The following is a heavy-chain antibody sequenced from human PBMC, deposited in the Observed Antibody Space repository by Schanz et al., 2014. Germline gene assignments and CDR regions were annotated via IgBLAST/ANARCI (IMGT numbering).Heavy chain of an antibody. Sequence: EVHLVESGGGLVQPGGSLRLSCAASGFTFSSYAMSWVRQAPGKGLEWISYITYNGGTIYYADSVKGRFTISRDNAKNSLYLQMNSQRAEDTAVYYCARDHTTESYYSAGPPIDYWGQGTLLTVSS. CDR1: GFTFSSYA. J-gene: IGHJ4*02. D-gene: IGHD1-26*01. CDR2: ITYNGGTI. V-gene: IGHV3-48*03. CDR3: ARDHTTESYYSAGPPIDY.